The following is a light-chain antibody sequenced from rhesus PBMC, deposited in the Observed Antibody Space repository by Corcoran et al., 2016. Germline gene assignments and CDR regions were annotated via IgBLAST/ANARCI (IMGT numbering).Light chain of an antibody. V-gene: IGKV1-44*02. J-gene: IGKJ4*01. CDR1: QTLSSY. Sequence: DIQMTQSPSSLSASVGDRVTITCRASQTLSSYLAWYQQKPGKVPKLLIYAASSLEGGVPSRFSCSGSGTEFTLTISSLQPEDVATYYCQQHYSHPLTFGGGTKVEIK. CDR3: QQHYSHPLT. CDR2: AAS.